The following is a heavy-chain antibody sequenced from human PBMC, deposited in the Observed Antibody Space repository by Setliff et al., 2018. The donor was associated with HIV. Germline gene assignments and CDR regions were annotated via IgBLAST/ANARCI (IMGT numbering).Heavy chain of an antibody. CDR3: ARVVWTAAAGTIDYFYYGLDV. J-gene: IGHJ6*02. CDR2: INYSGST. CDR1: GASFSAYY. D-gene: IGHD6-13*01. Sequence: LSLTCAVYGASFSAYYWSWIRQPPGKGLEWIGEINYSGSTNYKASLKSRVTISADTSKNQFSLKLSSVTAADTAVYFCARVVWTAAAGTIDYFYYGLDVWGQGTTVTVS. V-gene: IGHV4-34*01.